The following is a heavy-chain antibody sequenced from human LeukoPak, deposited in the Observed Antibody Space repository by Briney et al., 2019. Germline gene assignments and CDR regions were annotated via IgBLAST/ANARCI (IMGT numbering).Heavy chain of an antibody. D-gene: IGHD3-16*01. V-gene: IGHV3-74*01. Sequence: GGSLRLSCAASGFTFSRYWMHWVRQAPGKGLVWVSRVNGDGSSTTYTDSVKGRFTISRDNAKNTLYLQMNSLRAEDTAAYYCARDQLGDCDYLFDSWGQGILVTVSS. J-gene: IGHJ4*02. CDR2: VNGDGSST. CDR3: ARDQLGDCDYLFDS. CDR1: GFTFSRYW.